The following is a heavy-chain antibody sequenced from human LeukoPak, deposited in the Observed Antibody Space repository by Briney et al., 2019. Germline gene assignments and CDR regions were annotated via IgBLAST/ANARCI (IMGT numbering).Heavy chain of an antibody. CDR2: IIPIFGTA. Sequence: SVKVSCKASGGTFSSHAVSWVRQAPGQGLEWMGGIIPIFGTANYAQKFQGRVTITADESTSTACMELSSLRSEDTAVYYCASGYMVRGVTLYYFDYWGQGTLVTVSS. CDR1: GGTFSSHA. CDR3: ASGYMVRGVTLYYFDY. J-gene: IGHJ4*02. V-gene: IGHV1-69*01. D-gene: IGHD3-10*01.